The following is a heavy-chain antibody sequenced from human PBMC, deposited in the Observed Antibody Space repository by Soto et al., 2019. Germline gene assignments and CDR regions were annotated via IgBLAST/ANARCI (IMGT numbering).Heavy chain of an antibody. V-gene: IGHV1-2*04. CDR1: GYTFTGYY. D-gene: IGHD3-9*01. J-gene: IGHJ3*02. CDR3: ARAYFYWLLFGQTDAFYI. Sequence: VASVKVSCKASGYTFTGYYMHWVRQAPGQGLEWMGWINPNSGGTNYAQKFQGWVTMTRDTSISTAYMELSRLRSDDTAVYYCARAYFYWLLFGQTDAFYIWGQGTMVTVSS. CDR2: INPNSGGT.